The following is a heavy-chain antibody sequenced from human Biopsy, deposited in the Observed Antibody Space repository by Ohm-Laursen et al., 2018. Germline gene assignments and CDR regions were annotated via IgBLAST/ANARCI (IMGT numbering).Heavy chain of an antibody. CDR1: SGSISSYY. Sequence: TLSLTCTVSSGSISSYYWSWIRQPPGKGLEWIGYISYSGNTNYNPSLKSRVTMSVDTSKNQFSLKLYSVTAADKAIYYCATTTMDTSGWYGNYFDSWGQGALVTVSS. CDR2: ISYSGNT. D-gene: IGHD6-19*01. J-gene: IGHJ4*02. V-gene: IGHV4-59*08. CDR3: ATTTMDTSGWYGNYFDS.